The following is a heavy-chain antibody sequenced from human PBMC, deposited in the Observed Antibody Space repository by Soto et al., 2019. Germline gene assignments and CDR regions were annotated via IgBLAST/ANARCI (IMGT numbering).Heavy chain of an antibody. J-gene: IGHJ4*02. Sequence: QVQLLESGPGLVKPSETLSLTCTVSGGSISSYYWSWIRQPPGKGLEWIGYIYSSGSTNYNPSLKRRVTISVDTSKSQCSLKLSSVTAADTALYYCARRYGGGFDFWGQGTLVTVSS. V-gene: IGHV4-59*08. CDR1: GGSISSYY. CDR2: IYSSGST. CDR3: ARRYGGGFDF. D-gene: IGHD3-10*01.